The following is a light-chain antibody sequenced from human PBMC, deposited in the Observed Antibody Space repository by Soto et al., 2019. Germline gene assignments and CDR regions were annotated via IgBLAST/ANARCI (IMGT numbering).Light chain of an antibody. V-gene: IGKV1-5*03. Sequence: DIQMTQSPSTLSAFIGDRVTITCRASQGINRWLAWYQQKPGKAPRVLIYTASSLESGVPSRFSGSGSETEFTLTINNLQPDDFATYYCQQYISYPWTFGQGTNVEIK. J-gene: IGKJ1*01. CDR3: QQYISYPWT. CDR1: QGINRW. CDR2: TAS.